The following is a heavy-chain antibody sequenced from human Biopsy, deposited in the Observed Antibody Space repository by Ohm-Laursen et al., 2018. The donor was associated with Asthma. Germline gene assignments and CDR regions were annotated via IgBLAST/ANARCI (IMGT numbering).Heavy chain of an antibody. J-gene: IGHJ6*02. CDR2: IYYSGST. Sequence: TLSLTCTVSGGSISSGGYYWSWIRQHPGKGLEWIGYIYYSGSTYYNPSLKSRVTISVDTSKNQFSLKLSSVTAADTAVYYCARVPHYDILTGFTLHYYYGMDVWGQGTTVTVSS. V-gene: IGHV4-31*03. CDR1: GGSISSGGYY. D-gene: IGHD3-9*01. CDR3: ARVPHYDILTGFTLHYYYGMDV.